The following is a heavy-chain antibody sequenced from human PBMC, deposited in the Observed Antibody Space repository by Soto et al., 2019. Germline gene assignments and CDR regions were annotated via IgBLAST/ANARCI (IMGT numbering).Heavy chain of an antibody. CDR1: GGSFSGFY. CDR3: ACQLPDSREEHDAFDI. V-gene: IGHV4-34*01. CDR2: INHSGST. J-gene: IGHJ3*02. Sequence: SETLSLTCAVSGGSFSGFYWSWIRQPPGKGLEWIGEINHSGSTNYNPSLKSRVTISVDTSKNQFSLKLSSVTAADTAVYYCACQLPDSREEHDAFDIWGQGTMVTVSS. D-gene: IGHD3-22*01.